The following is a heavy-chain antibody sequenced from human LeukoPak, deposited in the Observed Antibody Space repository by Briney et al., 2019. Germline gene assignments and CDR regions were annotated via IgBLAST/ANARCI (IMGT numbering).Heavy chain of an antibody. Sequence: SETPSLTCTVSGGSISSYYWSWIRQPPGKGLEWIGYIYYSGSTNYNPSLKSRVTISVDTSKNQFSLKLSSVTAADTAVYYCARGVVAASFDYWGQGTLVTVSS. D-gene: IGHD2-15*01. CDR1: GGSISSYY. J-gene: IGHJ4*02. CDR2: IYYSGST. V-gene: IGHV4-59*01. CDR3: ARGVVAASFDY.